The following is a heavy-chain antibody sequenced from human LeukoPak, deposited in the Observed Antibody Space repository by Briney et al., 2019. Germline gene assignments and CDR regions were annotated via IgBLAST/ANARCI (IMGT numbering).Heavy chain of an antibody. CDR1: GFTFSTYA. J-gene: IGHJ4*02. V-gene: IGHV3-23*01. CDR3: AKVSGYTSGWYVDFDC. Sequence: PGGSLGLSCAASGFTFSTYAMNWVRQAPGKGLEWVSGINGGGGSTYYADSVKGRFTISRDNSKNTLYLQMSSLRAEDTAVYYCAKVSGYTSGWYVDFDCWGQGSLVTVSS. CDR2: INGGGGST. D-gene: IGHD6-19*01.